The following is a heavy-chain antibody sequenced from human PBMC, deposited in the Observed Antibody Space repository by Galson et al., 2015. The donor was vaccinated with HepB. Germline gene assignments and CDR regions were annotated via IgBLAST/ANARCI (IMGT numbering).Heavy chain of an antibody. V-gene: IGHV3-48*01. CDR3: ARASDLDY. J-gene: IGHJ4*02. CDR2: ISSSSSII. CDR1: GFTLSTYS. D-gene: IGHD2-2*01. Sequence: SLRLSCAASGFTLSTYSMNWVRQTPGKGLEWVSYISSSSSIINYADSVKGRLTISRDNAKNSLYLQMNSLRAEDTAVYYCARASDLDYWGQGTLVTVSS.